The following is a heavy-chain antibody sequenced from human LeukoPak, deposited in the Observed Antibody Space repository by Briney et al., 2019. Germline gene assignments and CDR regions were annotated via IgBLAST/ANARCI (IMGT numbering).Heavy chain of an antibody. D-gene: IGHD3-22*01. J-gene: IGHJ6*03. Sequence: SETLSLTCTVSGGSISSYYWSWIRQPPGKGLEWIGYIYYSGSTNYNPSLKSRVTISVDTSKNQFPLKLSSVTAADTAVYYCARVVSYYYMDVWGKGTTVTVSS. V-gene: IGHV4-59*01. CDR3: ARVVSYYYMDV. CDR1: GGSISSYY. CDR2: IYYSGST.